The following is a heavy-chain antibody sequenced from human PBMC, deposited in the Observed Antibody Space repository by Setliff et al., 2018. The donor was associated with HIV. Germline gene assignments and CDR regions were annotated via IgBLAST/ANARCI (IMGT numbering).Heavy chain of an antibody. J-gene: IGHJ4*02. CDR2: ISGSGGST. Sequence: GGSLRLSCAASGFTFSSYAMNWVRQAPGKGLEWVSAISGSGGSTYHADSVNGRFTLSRDISENALYLQIDSLRPEDTAVYYCARLRLYNSALDYWGQGTLVTVSS. CDR1: GFTFSSYA. V-gene: IGHV3-23*01. D-gene: IGHD2-21*02. CDR3: ARLRLYNSALDY.